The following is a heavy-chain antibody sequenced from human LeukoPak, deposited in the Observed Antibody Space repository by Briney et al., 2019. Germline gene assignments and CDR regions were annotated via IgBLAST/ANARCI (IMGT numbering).Heavy chain of an antibody. CDR1: GFTFSSYG. CDR3: ARGRRILWRDPNAGDFFDY. V-gene: IGHV3-30*02. D-gene: IGHD2/OR15-2a*01. Sequence: PGGSLRLSCAASGFTFSSYGMHWVRQAPGKGLEWVAFIRYDGSNKYYADSVKGRFTISRDNSKNTLYLQMNSLRAEDTAVYYCARGRRILWRDPNAGDFFDYWGQGTLVIVSS. CDR2: IRYDGSNK. J-gene: IGHJ4*02.